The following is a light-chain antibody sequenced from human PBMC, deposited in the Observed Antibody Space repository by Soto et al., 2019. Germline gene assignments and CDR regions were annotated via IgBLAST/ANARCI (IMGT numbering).Light chain of an antibody. V-gene: IGLV2-8*01. J-gene: IGLJ1*01. CDR2: EVS. CDR1: SSDVGAYNY. Sequence: QSALTQPPSASGSPGQSVTISCTGTSSDVGAYNYVSWYQQHPGKAPKLMIHEVSQRPSGVPDRFSASKSGNTASLTGSGLPAEDEADYYCSSHVRSNNFYVFGTGTKLTVL. CDR3: SSHVRSNNFYV.